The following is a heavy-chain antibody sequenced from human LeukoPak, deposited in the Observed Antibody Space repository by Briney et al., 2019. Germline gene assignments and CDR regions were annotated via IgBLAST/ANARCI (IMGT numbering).Heavy chain of an antibody. D-gene: IGHD2-2*01. CDR2: IYPGDSDT. CDR3: ARVPLDCSSTSCPLRDGEYWFDP. CDR1: GYSFTSYW. J-gene: IGHJ5*02. V-gene: IGHV5-51*01. Sequence: PGESLKISCKGSGYSFTSYWIGWVRQMPGKGLEWMGIIYPGDSDTRYSPSFQGQVTISADKSISTAYLQWSSLKASDTAMYYCARVPLDCSSTSCPLRDGEYWFDPWGQGTLVTVSS.